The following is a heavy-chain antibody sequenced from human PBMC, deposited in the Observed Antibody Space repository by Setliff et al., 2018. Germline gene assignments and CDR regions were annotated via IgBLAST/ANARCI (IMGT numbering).Heavy chain of an antibody. D-gene: IGHD1-1*01. Sequence: KTSETLSLTCTVSGGSVGSDFSYWTWIRQPAGKGPEWIGQIYTTWSTNYNPSLRSRATISLDASKNQFSLSLTSVTAADTAVYYCARTGTYRYFDSWGQGTRVTVSS. CDR3: ARTGTYRYFDS. CDR2: IYTTWST. CDR1: GGSVGSDFSY. J-gene: IGHJ4*02. V-gene: IGHV4-61*09.